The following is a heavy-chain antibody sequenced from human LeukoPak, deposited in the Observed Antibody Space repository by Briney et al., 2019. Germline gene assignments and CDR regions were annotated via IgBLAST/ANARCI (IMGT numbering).Heavy chain of an antibody. Sequence: SETLSLTCAVYGGSFSGYYWSWIRQPPGKGLEWIGEINHSGSTNYNPSLKSRVTISVDTSKNQFSLKLSSVTAADTAVYYCARDGTWSSSWWYYYYGMDVWGQGTTVTVSS. J-gene: IGHJ6*02. CDR1: GGSFSGYY. D-gene: IGHD6-13*01. CDR3: ARDGTWSSSWWYYYYGMDV. CDR2: INHSGST. V-gene: IGHV4-34*01.